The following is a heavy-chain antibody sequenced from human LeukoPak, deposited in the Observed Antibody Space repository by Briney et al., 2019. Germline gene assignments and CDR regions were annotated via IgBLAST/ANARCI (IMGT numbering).Heavy chain of an antibody. CDR3: ARGIGTYYYDSSGYHFDY. V-gene: IGHV4-30-4*08. CDR2: IYYSGST. CDR1: GGSISSGDYY. Sequence: SETLSLTCTVPGGSISSGDYYWSWIRQPPGKGLEWIGYIYYSGSTYYNPSLKSRVTISVDTSKNQFSLKLSSVTAADTAVYYCARGIGTYYYDSSGYHFDYWGQGTLVTVSS. D-gene: IGHD3-22*01. J-gene: IGHJ4*02.